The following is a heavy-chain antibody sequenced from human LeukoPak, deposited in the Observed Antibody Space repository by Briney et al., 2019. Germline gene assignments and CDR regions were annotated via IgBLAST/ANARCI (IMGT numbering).Heavy chain of an antibody. D-gene: IGHD6-19*01. CDR1: GDSFTSVTDY. CDR2: GDYSGGT. CDR3: AGERGEEYSSGWYKTNYFYN. J-gene: IGHJ4*02. Sequence: SETLSLTCTVSGDSFTSVTDYWAWIRQPPGKELEWIASGDYSGGTYYNPSLESRVAISADMSKNQISLKLTSVTGADTAVYYCAGERGEEYSSGWYKTNYFYNWGQGIRVTVSS. V-gene: IGHV4-39*07.